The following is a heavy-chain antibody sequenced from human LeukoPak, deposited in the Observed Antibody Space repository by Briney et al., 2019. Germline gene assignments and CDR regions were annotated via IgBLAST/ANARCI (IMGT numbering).Heavy chain of an antibody. CDR3: ARAGYSGYPPQDDAFDI. J-gene: IGHJ3*02. CDR1: GYTFTGCY. V-gene: IGHV1-2*02. Sequence: ASVKVSCKASGYTFTGCYMHWVRQAPGQGLEWMGWINPNSGGTNYAQKFQGRVTMTRDTSISTAYMELSRLRSDDTAVYYCARAGYSGYPPQDDAFDIWGQGTMVTVSS. CDR2: INPNSGGT. D-gene: IGHD5-12*01.